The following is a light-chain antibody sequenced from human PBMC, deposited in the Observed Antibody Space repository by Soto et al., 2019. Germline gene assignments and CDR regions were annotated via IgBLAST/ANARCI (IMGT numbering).Light chain of an antibody. CDR1: SNDIGTYNY. CDR2: DVS. Sequence: QSALTQPASVSGSPGQSITISCTGTSNDIGTYNYVSWYQQHPGKAPKLMIYDVSNRPSGVSNRFSGSKSGNTASLTISGLQAEDEADYYCDSKTTTSTVVFGGGTQLTVL. J-gene: IGLJ3*02. V-gene: IGLV2-14*03. CDR3: DSKTTTSTVV.